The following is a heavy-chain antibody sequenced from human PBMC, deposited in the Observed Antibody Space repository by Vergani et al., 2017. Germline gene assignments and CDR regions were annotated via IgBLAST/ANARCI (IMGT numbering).Heavy chain of an antibody. J-gene: IGHJ4*02. CDR1: GYTFTKFG. D-gene: IGHD1-1*01. CDR3: ARGGGQTALDL. CDR2: ISAYNANT. V-gene: IGHV1-18*01. Sequence: QVQLVQSGAEVKKPGASVKVSCKASGYTFTKFGITWVRQAPGQGLQWMGGISAYNANTNIAQKLQGRVFMTTDTSTRTAYMELRSLRSDDTAVYYCARGGGQTALDLWGQGTLVTVSS.